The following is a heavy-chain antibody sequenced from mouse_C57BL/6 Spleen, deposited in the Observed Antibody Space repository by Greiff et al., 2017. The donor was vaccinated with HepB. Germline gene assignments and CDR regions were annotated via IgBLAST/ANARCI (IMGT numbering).Heavy chain of an antibody. CDR2: IDPENGDT. CDR3: TTWTVVATDY. V-gene: IGHV14-4*01. Sequence: EVQLQESGAELVRPGASVKLSCTASDFNIKDDYMHWVKQRPEQGLEWIGWIDPENGDTEYASKFQGKATITADTSSNTAYLQLSSLTSEDTAVDYCTTWTVVATDYWGQGTTLTVSS. J-gene: IGHJ2*01. CDR1: DFNIKDDY. D-gene: IGHD1-1*01.